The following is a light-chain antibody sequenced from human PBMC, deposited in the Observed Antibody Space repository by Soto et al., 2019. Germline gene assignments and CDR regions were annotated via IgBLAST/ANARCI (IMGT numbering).Light chain of an antibody. V-gene: IGKV1-39*01. Sequence: DIRLTQSPSSLSASVGDTVTITCRASQSISTYLNWWQHKPGTAPRLLISSASNLHTGVPSRFSGSVSGAAFPLTLRSLQPEDSATYLCHHNFNSVLPLGGGTK. CDR1: QSISTY. CDR2: SAS. CDR3: HHNFNSVLP. J-gene: IGKJ4*01.